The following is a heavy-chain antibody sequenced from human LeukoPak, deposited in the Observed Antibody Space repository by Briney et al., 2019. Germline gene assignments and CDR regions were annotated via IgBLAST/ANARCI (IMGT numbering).Heavy chain of an antibody. J-gene: IGHJ5*02. CDR2: INSDGSST. D-gene: IGHD6-25*01. CDR3: ARAPLHRSGGWFDP. Sequence: TGGSLRLSCAASGFTFSSYWMHWVRQAPGKGLVWVSRINSDGSSTSYADSVKGRFTISRDNAKNTLYLQMNSLRAEDTAVYYCARAPLHRSGGWFDPWGQGTLVTVSP. CDR1: GFTFSSYW. V-gene: IGHV3-74*01.